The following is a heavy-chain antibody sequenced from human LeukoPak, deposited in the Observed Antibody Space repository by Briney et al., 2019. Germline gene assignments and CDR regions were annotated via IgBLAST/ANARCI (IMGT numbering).Heavy chain of an antibody. CDR1: GFTFSNYA. V-gene: IGHV3-23*01. D-gene: IGHD2-2*01. Sequence: GGSLRLSCAASGFTFSNYAMSSVRQAPGKGLESVSAINGNGGGTYYADTVKGRFNISRDNSRNTLFLHMNTLRAEDTAVYYRAKPRVGDFIVVVPAAEDCWGQGTLVTVSS. J-gene: IGHJ4*02. CDR2: INGNGGGT. CDR3: AKPRVGDFIVVVPAAEDC.